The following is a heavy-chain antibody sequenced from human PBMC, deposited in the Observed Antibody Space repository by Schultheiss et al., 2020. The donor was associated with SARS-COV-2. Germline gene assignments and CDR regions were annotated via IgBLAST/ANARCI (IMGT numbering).Heavy chain of an antibody. J-gene: IGHJ4*02. CDR2: ISGSGGST. V-gene: IGHV3-23*01. D-gene: IGHD7-27*01. CDR3: AKDLLLGTFDY. CDR1: GYSISSGYY. Sequence: GGSLRLSCAVSGYSISSGYYWGWIRQPPGKGLEWVSAISGSGGSTYYADSVKGRFTISRDNSKNTLYLQMNSLRAEDTAVYYCAKDLLLGTFDYWGQGTLVTVSS.